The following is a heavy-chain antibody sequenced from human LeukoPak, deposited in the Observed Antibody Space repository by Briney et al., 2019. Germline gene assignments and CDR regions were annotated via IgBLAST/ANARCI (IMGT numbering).Heavy chain of an antibody. D-gene: IGHD1-26*01. V-gene: IGHV4-39*07. CDR2: IYYSGST. CDR1: GGSISTSNYY. J-gene: IGHJ4*02. Sequence: SETLSLTCTVSGGSISTSNYYWGWIRQPPGKGLEWIGSIYYSGSTYYNPSLKSRVTISVDTSKNQFSLKLSSVTAADTAVYYCARDSSGSYFDYWGQGTLVTVSS. CDR3: ARDSSGSYFDY.